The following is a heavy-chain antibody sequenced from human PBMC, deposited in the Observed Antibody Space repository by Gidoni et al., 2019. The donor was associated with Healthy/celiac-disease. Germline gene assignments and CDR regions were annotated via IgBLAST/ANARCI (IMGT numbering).Heavy chain of an antibody. CDR1: GFTFSSYS. D-gene: IGHD3-16*01. CDR3: ASGFMITFGGPDYYGMDV. Sequence: EVQLVESGGGLVQPGGSLRLSCAASGFTFSSYSMNWVRQAPGKGLEWVSYISSSSSTIYYADSVKGRFTISRDNAKNSLYLQMNSLRDEDTAVYYCASGFMITFGGPDYYGMDVWGQGTTVTVSS. CDR2: ISSSSSTI. J-gene: IGHJ6*02. V-gene: IGHV3-48*02.